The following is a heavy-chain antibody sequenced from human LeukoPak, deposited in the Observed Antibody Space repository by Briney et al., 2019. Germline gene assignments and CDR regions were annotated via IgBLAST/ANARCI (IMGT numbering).Heavy chain of an antibody. V-gene: IGHV3-53*01. D-gene: IGHD4-17*01. J-gene: IGHJ4*02. CDR1: GFTVSSNY. CDR3: ARTTYGDYYSGFDY. CDR2: IYSGGST. Sequence: PGGSLRLSCAASGFTVSSNYMSWVRQAPGKGLEWVSVIYSGGSTYYADSVKGRFTISRDNSKNTLYLQTNSLRAEDTAVYYCARTTYGDYYSGFDYWGQGTLVTVSS.